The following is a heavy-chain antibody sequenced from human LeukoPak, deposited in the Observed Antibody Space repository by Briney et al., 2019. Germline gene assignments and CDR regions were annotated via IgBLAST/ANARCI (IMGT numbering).Heavy chain of an antibody. CDR1: GGSISSSSYY. D-gene: IGHD3-3*01. Sequence: SETLSLTCPVSGGSISSSSYYWGWIRQPPGKGLEWIGSIYYSGSTYYNPSLKSRVTISVDTSKNQFSLKLSSVTAADTAVYYCARHRYDFSVDYWGQGTLVTVSS. J-gene: IGHJ4*02. V-gene: IGHV4-39*01. CDR3: ARHRYDFSVDY. CDR2: IYYSGST.